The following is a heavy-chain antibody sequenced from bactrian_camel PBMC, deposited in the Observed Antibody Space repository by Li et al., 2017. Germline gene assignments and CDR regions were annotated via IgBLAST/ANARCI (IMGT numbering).Heavy chain of an antibody. J-gene: IGHJ4*01. CDR1: KSTVRISR. V-gene: IGHV3S54*01. D-gene: IGHD2*01. CDR3: AADDAGSSDSDYCARILLINYRYDY. CDR2: IYGGGGRP. Sequence: VQLVESGGGSVQAGGTLRLSCVASKSTVRISRMGWYRQYPGQQREGIAAIYGGGGRPWYANSVKGRFTISQDSATNTAYLQMDNLKVEDSAMYYCAADDAGSSDSDYCARILLINYRYDYTGQGTQVTVS.